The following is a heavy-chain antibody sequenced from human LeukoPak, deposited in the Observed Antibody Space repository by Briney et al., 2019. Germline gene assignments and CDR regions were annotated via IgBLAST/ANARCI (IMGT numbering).Heavy chain of an antibody. Sequence: PGGSLRLSCAASGFTFSSYSMNWVRQAPGKGLEWVSSISSSSSYIYYADSVKGRFTTSRDNAKNSLYLQMNSLRAKDTAVYYCARDNVKTAFDPWGQGTLVTVSS. CDR1: GFTFSSYS. J-gene: IGHJ5*02. D-gene: IGHD1-1*01. CDR3: ARDNVKTAFDP. V-gene: IGHV3-21*01. CDR2: ISSSSSYI.